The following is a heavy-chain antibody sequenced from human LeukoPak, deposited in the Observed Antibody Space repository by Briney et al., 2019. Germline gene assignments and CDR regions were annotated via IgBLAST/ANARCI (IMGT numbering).Heavy chain of an antibody. J-gene: IGHJ6*02. CDR3: ATYTHWVAGDV. D-gene: IGHD3-16*01. CDR1: GFTFSDSW. Sequence: GGSLRLSCAASGFTFSDSWMIWVRQAPEKGLEWVANMNQDRSEKDSVDSVRGRFTISRDNARNSLYLQMGSLRAEDTAVYYCATYTHWVAGDVWGQGTTVTVSS. V-gene: IGHV3-7*01. CDR2: MNQDRSEK.